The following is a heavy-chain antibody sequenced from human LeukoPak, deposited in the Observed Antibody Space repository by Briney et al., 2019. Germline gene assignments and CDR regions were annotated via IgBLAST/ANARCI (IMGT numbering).Heavy chain of an antibody. Sequence: GGSLRLSCAVPGFTVSDYYMSWVRQAPGKGLDWVSVIYRGGKTYYADSVKGGFTTSRDDSTSTLHLQMNSLRAEDTAVYYCARINYYDGSGFYRDYWGQGTLVTVSS. D-gene: IGHD3-22*01. V-gene: IGHV3-53*01. CDR2: IYRGGKT. CDR3: ARINYYDGSGFYRDY. CDR1: GFTVSDYY. J-gene: IGHJ4*02.